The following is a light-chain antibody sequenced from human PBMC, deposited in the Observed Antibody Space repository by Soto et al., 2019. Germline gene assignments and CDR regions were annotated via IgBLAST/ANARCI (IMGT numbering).Light chain of an antibody. V-gene: IGLV2-23*02. CDR1: NGDVGSYDL. CDR2: EVN. J-gene: IGLJ2*01. Sequence: QSALTQPASVSGSPGQSITISCTGTNGDVGSYDLVSWYQRYPGEAPKLIIYEVNKRPSGISNRFSGSKSGKTASLTISGLQAEDEAEYDCCSYAGSNSLIFGGGTQLTVL. CDR3: CSYAGSNSLI.